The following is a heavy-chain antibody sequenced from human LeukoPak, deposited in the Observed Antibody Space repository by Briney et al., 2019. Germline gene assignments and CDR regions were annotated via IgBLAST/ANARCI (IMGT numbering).Heavy chain of an antibody. J-gene: IGHJ4*02. CDR3: ATLHLGSSWRPFDY. CDR2: ISSSSSYT. CDR1: GFTFSDYY. Sequence: GGSLRLSCAASGFTFSDYYMSWIRQAPGKGLEWVSYISSSSSYTNYADSVKGRFTISRHNSKNTLYLQMNSLRPEDTAVYYCATLHLGSSWRPFDYWGQGTLVTVSS. D-gene: IGHD6-13*01. V-gene: IGHV3-11*03.